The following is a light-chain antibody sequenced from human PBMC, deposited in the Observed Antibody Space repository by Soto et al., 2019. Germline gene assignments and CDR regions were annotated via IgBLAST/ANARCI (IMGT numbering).Light chain of an antibody. V-gene: IGKV1-5*03. CDR3: QQIHSTSSYT. CDR1: QRYGSW. J-gene: IGKJ2*01. CDR2: KAS. Sequence: MQMTEYPSILSASGGERECRTCRATQRYGSWVGWDQQRPGRGPKLLIHKASRLERWVPSRFSPSGSGPAFSLCSISMPPEDFATYYCQQIHSTSSYTFGQGTKVDIK.